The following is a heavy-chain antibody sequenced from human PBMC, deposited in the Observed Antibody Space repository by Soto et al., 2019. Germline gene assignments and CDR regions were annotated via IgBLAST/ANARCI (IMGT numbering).Heavy chain of an antibody. J-gene: IGHJ4*02. CDR1: GFTFSKAW. Sequence: EVQVVESGGGLVKPGGSLRLSCAASGFTFSKAWMNWVRQAPGKGLEWVGRIKSKSDGETIYYAAPVKGRFTISRDDSNNTLYLQMNNWEADDTALYYCATDARGPWAPAIDYWGQCTLVHVSS. V-gene: IGHV3-15*01. D-gene: IGHD1-26*01. CDR3: ATDARGPWAPAIDY. CDR2: IKSKSDGETI.